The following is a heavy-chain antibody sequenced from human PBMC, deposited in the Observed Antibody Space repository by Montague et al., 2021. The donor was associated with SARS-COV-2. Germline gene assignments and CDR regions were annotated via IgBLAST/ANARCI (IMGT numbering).Heavy chain of an antibody. D-gene: IGHD4-17*01. CDR2: VYYSGYT. CDR3: ARRRLREDYFDF. V-gene: IGHV4-39*01. Sequence: SETLSLTCTLSGDSVSSSDHYWGWIRQPPGKGLEWLGIVYYSGYTYYXRSVKGRVTISIDASKNQFSLKLNSLTATDTAIYHCARRRLREDYFDFWGQGTLLTVSS. J-gene: IGHJ4*02. CDR1: GDSVSSSDHY.